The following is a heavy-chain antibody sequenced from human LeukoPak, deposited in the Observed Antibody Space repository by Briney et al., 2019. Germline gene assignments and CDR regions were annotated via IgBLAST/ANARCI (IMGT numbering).Heavy chain of an antibody. CDR3: ARQYSGSYYGWFDP. V-gene: IGHV4-38-2*02. D-gene: IGHD1-26*01. CDR1: GYSISSGYY. Sequence: SETLSLTCTVSGYSISSGYYWGWIRQPPGKGLEWIGSIYHSGSTYYNPSLKSRVTTSVDTSKNQFSLKLSSVTAAHTAVYYCARQYSGSYYGWFDPWGQGTLVPSPQ. CDR2: IYHSGST. J-gene: IGHJ5*02.